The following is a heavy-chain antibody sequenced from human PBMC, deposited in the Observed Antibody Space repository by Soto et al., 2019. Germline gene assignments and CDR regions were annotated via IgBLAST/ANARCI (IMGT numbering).Heavy chain of an antibody. V-gene: IGHV1-69*13. CDR1: GGTFSSYA. J-gene: IGHJ4*02. CDR3: ARYYGSGSYSLGY. D-gene: IGHD3-10*01. CDR2: IIPIFGTA. Sequence: ASVKVSCKASGGTFSSYAISWVRQAPGQGLEWMGGIIPIFGTANYAQKFQGRVTITADESTSTAYMELSSLRSEDTAVYYCARYYGSGSYSLGYWGQGTLVTVSS.